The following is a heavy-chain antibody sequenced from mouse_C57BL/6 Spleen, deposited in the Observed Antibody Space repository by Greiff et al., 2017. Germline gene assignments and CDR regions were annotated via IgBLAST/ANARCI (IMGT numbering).Heavy chain of an antibody. CDR1: GYSFTDYN. Sequence: EIQLQQSGPELVKPGASVKISCKASGYSFTDYNMNWVKQSNGKSLEWIGVINPNYGTTSYNQKFKGKATLTVDQSSSTAYMQLNSLTSEDSAVYYCARETTVVATKAMDYWGQGTSVTVSS. J-gene: IGHJ4*01. V-gene: IGHV1-39*01. CDR3: ARETTVVATKAMDY. D-gene: IGHD1-1*01. CDR2: INPNYGTT.